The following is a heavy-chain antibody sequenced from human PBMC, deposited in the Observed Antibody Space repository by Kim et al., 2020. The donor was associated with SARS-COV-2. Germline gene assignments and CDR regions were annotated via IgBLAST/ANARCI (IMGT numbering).Heavy chain of an antibody. CDR2: IYYSGST. Sequence: SETLSLTCTVSGGSISSYYWSWIRQPPGKGLEWIGYIYYSGSTNYNPSLKSRVTISVDTSKNQFSLKLSSVTAADTAVYYCARPQRGRWLPHGAFDIWGQGTMVTVSS. V-gene: IGHV4-59*01. CDR3: ARPQRGRWLPHGAFDI. J-gene: IGHJ3*02. D-gene: IGHD5-12*01. CDR1: GGSISSYY.